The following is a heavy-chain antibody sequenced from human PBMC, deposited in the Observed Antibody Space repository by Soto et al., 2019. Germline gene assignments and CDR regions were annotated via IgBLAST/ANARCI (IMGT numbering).Heavy chain of an antibody. D-gene: IGHD5-18*01. Sequence: PGGSLRLSCAASGFTFSGYAMSWVRQAPGEGLEWVSAISVSGGSAYYADSVKGRFTISRDNSKNALYLQMNSLRAEDTAVYYCARDPRIQLYWGQGTLVTVSS. CDR1: GFTFSGYA. V-gene: IGHV3-23*01. CDR3: ARDPRIQLY. J-gene: IGHJ4*02. CDR2: ISVSGGSA.